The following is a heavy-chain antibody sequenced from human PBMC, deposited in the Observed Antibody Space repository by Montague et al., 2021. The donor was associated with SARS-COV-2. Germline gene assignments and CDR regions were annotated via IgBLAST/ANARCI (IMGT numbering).Heavy chain of an antibody. CDR1: GGSFSGYY. V-gene: IGHV4-34*01. J-gene: IGHJ6*02. Sequence: SETLSLTCAVYGGSFSGYYWSWIRQPPGKGLERIGEINHSGSTNYNPSLKSRVTISVDTSKNQFSLKLSSVTAADTAVYYCARGRRILLWFGELLSGGDYYGMDVWGQGTTVTVSS. CDR3: ARGRRILLWFGELLSGGDYYGMDV. D-gene: IGHD3-10*01. CDR2: INHSGST.